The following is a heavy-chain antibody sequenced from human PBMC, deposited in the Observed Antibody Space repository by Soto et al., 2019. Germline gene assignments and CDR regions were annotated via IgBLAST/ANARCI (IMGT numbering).Heavy chain of an antibody. Sequence: GGSLRLSCAASGFTFSSYSMNWVRQAPGKGLEWVSYISSSSSTIYYADSVKGRFTISRDNAKNSLYLQMNSLRAEDTAVYYCARESLGGVTIFGVVIAPLNFDYWGQGTLVTVSS. CDR2: ISSSSSTI. CDR1: GFTFSSYS. V-gene: IGHV3-48*01. D-gene: IGHD3-3*01. J-gene: IGHJ4*02. CDR3: ARESLGGVTIFGVVIAPLNFDY.